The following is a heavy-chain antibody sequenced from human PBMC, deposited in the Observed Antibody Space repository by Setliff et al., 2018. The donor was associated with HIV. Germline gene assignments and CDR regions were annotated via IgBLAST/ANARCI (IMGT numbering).Heavy chain of an antibody. CDR1: GGSIISSNYY. CDR2: LYYSVNT. CDR3: ARHEAYFDY. J-gene: IGHJ4*02. Sequence: SETLSLTCTVSGGSIISSNYYWGWVRQPPGKGLEWIGSLYYSVNTYHNPSLKSRVTISVDTSKNQFSLKLTSVTAADTAVYYCARHEAYFDYWGQGTLVTVSS. V-gene: IGHV4-39*01.